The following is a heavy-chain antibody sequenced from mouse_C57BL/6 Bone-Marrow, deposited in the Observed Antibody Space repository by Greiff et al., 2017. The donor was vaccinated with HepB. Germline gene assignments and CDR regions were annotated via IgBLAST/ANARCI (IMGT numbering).Heavy chain of an antibody. J-gene: IGHJ4*01. CDR3: ASPSYYSNSY. D-gene: IGHD2-5*01. CDR2: INPGSGGT. V-gene: IGHV1-54*01. Sequence: QVQLQQSGAELVRPGTSVKVSCKASGYAFTNYLIEWVKQRPGQGLEWIGVINPGSGGTNYNEKFKGKATLTADKSSSTAYMQLSSLTSEDSAVYFCASPSYYSNSYWGQGTSVTVSS. CDR1: GYAFTNYL.